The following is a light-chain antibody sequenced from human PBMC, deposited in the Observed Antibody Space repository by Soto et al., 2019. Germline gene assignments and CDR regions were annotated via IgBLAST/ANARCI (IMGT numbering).Light chain of an antibody. Sequence: DIQMTQSPVSLSASVGDRGTISCRASQSIGNYLNWYQQKAGEVPKLLIYSASSLQSGVPSRFSGSASGTDFTLSISNLQPEDVATYYCQQSFRPHITFGQGTRLEIK. CDR3: QQSFRPHIT. CDR2: SAS. CDR1: QSIGNY. J-gene: IGKJ5*01. V-gene: IGKV1-39*01.